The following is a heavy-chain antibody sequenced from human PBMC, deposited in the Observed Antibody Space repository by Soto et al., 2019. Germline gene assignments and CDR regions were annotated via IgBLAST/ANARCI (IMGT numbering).Heavy chain of an antibody. CDR3: ARGPPSDYGDYIYFQH. J-gene: IGHJ1*01. Sequence: QVQLVESGGGVVQPGRSLRLSCAASGFTFSSYGIHWVRQAPGKGLQWVALISYDGGNKYYADSVKGRFTISRDNSKNTLYLQMSSLRTEDTALYYCARGPPSDYGDYIYFQHWGQGTLVTVSS. CDR2: ISYDGGNK. V-gene: IGHV3-30*03. D-gene: IGHD4-17*01. CDR1: GFTFSSYG.